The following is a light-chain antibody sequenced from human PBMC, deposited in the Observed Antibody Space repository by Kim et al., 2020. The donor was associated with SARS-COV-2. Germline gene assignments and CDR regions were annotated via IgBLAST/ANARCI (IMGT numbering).Light chain of an antibody. J-gene: IGLJ3*02. CDR3: QTWGTGIRV. CDR2: LNSDGSN. Sequence: ASVKLTCTRSSGHSSYAIAWHQQQPEKGPRYLMKLNSDGSNNKGDGIPDRFSGSSSGAERYLTISSLQSEDEADYYCQTWGTGIRVFGGGTQLTVL. CDR1: SGHSSYA. V-gene: IGLV4-69*01.